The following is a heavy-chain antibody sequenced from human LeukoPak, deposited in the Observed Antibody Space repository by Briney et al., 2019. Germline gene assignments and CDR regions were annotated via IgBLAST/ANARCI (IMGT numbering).Heavy chain of an antibody. CDR2: INHSGST. Sequence: SETLSLTCAVYGGSLSGYYWSWIRQPPGKGLEWIGEINHSGSTNYNPSLKSRVTISVDTSKNQFSLKLSSVTAADTAVYFCVRHFHGSGYVVDLWGQGTLVTVSS. V-gene: IGHV4-34*01. CDR3: VRHFHGSGYVVDL. J-gene: IGHJ5*02. CDR1: GGSLSGYY. D-gene: IGHD6-13*01.